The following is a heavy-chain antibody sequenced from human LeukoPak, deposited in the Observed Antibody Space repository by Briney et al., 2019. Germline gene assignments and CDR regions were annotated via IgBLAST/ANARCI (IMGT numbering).Heavy chain of an antibody. V-gene: IGHV3-30*18. J-gene: IGHJ4*02. Sequence: GGSLRLSCGDSKFNFSDYGMHWVRQAPGKGLEWLALISYDGRTKFYADFLKGRFTISRDNSKNTLYLQINSLRPEDTAVYHCAKDACRGDCGYFDSWGQGTLITVSS. CDR2: ISYDGRTK. CDR3: AKDACRGDCGYFDS. D-gene: IGHD2-21*02. CDR1: KFNFSDYG.